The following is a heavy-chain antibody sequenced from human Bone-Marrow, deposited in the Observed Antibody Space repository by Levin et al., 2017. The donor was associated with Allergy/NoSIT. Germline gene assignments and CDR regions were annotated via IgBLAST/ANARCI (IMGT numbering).Heavy chain of an antibody. CDR3: ARPRVVVADPDFDY. CDR1: RFTFSNYW. D-gene: IGHD2-15*01. J-gene: IGHJ4*02. Sequence: GESLKISCEASRFTFSNYWMHWVRQAPGKGLVWVSRINSDGSSTSYADSVRGRFTISRDNAKNTLYLQMNSLRAEDTAVYYCARPRVVVADPDFDYWGQGTLVTVSS. CDR2: INSDGSST. V-gene: IGHV3-74*01.